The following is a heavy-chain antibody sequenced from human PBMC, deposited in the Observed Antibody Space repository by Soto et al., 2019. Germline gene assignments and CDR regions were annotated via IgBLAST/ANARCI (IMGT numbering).Heavy chain of an antibody. CDR3: ASGLTTVTTFDY. CDR1: GGSFSGYD. J-gene: IGHJ4*02. CDR2: INHSGST. V-gene: IGHV4-34*01. D-gene: IGHD4-17*01. Sequence: PSETLSLTSAVYGGSFSGYDWSWIRQPPGKGLEWIGEINHSGSTNYNPSLKSRVTISVDTSKNQFSLKLSSVTAADTAVYYCASGLTTVTTFDYWGQGTLVTVSS.